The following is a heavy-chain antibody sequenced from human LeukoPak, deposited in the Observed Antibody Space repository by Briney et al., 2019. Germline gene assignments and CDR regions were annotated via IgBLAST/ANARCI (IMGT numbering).Heavy chain of an antibody. J-gene: IGHJ4*02. D-gene: IGHD2-15*01. CDR1: GGSISSSNW. CDR2: IYHSGST. CDR3: VRLEKVVVPATIDF. Sequence: PSETLSLTCAVSGGSISSSNWWSWVRQPPGKGQEWIGEIYHSGSTNYNPSLKSRVTISVDKSKNQFSLKLSSVTAADTAVYYCVRLEKVVVPATIDFWGQGTLVTVSS. V-gene: IGHV4-4*02.